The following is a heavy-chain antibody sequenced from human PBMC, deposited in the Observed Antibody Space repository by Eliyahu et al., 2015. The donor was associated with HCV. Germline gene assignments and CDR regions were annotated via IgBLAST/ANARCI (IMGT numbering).Heavy chain of an antibody. J-gene: IGHJ6*03. CDR2: ISWNSGSI. V-gene: IGHV3-9*01. D-gene: IGHD1/OR15-1a*01. CDR1: GFTFGDYG. CDR3: AKDVENTHYYYMDV. Sequence: EGQLVESGGGLVQPGRSLXLSCAASGFTFGDYGMHGVRQAXGXGLEWVXGISWNSGSIHYAASVKGRFTIFRDNAKNSLYLQMNSLRPEDTALYYCAKDVENTHYYYMDVWGKGTTVTVPS.